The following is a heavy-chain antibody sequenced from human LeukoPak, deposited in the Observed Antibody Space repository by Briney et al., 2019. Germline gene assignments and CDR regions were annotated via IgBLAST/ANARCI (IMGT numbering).Heavy chain of an antibody. V-gene: IGHV1-46*01. CDR1: RYTFTSYY. D-gene: IGHD4-17*01. CDR2: INPSGGST. J-gene: IGHJ4*02. CDR3: ARSKGGDDYYFDY. Sequence: ASVKVSCKASRYTFTSYYMYWVRQAPGQGREWMGIINPSGGSTSYAQKFQGRVTMTTDTSTSTVYMELSSLRSEDTAVYYCARSKGGDDYYFDYWGQGTLVTVSS.